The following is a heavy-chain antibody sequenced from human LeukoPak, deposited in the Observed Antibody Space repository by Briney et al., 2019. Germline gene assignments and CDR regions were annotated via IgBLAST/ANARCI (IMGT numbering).Heavy chain of an antibody. CDR2: INHSGST. V-gene: IGHV4-34*01. J-gene: IGHJ4*02. Sequence: SETLSLTCAVYGGTFSGYYWSWIRHPPGKGLEWIREINHSGSTNYNQSPERRVTISVDTSKNQFSLRLSSVTAADTAVYYWARRRGAGYSSSWYNPFDYWGQGTLVAVSS. D-gene: IGHD6-13*01. CDR3: ARRRGAGYSSSWYNPFDY. CDR1: GGTFSGYY.